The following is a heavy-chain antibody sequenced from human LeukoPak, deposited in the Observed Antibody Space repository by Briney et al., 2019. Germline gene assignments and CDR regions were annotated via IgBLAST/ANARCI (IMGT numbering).Heavy chain of an antibody. CDR2: IYYSGST. CDR1: GGSISSYY. Sequence: SETLSLTCTVSGGSISSYYWSWIRQPPGKGLEWIGYIYYSGSTNYNPSLKSRVTISVDTSKNQFSLKLSSVTAADTAVYYCARVTEDSSSWYGYYYYGMDVWGQGTTVTVS. CDR3: ARVTEDSSSWYGYYYYGMDV. V-gene: IGHV4-59*01. J-gene: IGHJ6*02. D-gene: IGHD6-13*01.